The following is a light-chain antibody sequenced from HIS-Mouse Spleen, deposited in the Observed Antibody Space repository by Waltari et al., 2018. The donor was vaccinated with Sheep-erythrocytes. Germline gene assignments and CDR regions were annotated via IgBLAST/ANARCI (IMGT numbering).Light chain of an antibody. Sequence: QSALTQPRSVSGSPGQSVTISCTGTSSDAGGYNYVSCYQQHPGKAPKLMIYDVSNRPSGVSNRFSGSKSGNTASLTISGLQAEDEADYYCSSYTSSSTLVVFGGGTKLTVL. V-gene: IGLV2-14*01. CDR3: SSYTSSSTLVV. CDR1: SSDAGGYNY. J-gene: IGLJ2*01. CDR2: DVS.